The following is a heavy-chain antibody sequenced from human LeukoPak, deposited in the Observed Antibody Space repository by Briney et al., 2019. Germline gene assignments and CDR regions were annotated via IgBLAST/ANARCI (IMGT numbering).Heavy chain of an antibody. CDR2: ISGSGGST. CDR3: ARGRQNSGSYWDAFHI. V-gene: IGHV3-23*01. CDR1: GFTFSSYG. D-gene: IGHD1-26*01. J-gene: IGHJ3*02. Sequence: RGSLRLSCAASGFTFSSYGMSWVRQAPGKGLEWVSAISGSGGSTYYADSVKGRFTISRDNSKNTLYLQMNSLRAEDTAVYYCARGRQNSGSYWDAFHIWGQGTMVTVSS.